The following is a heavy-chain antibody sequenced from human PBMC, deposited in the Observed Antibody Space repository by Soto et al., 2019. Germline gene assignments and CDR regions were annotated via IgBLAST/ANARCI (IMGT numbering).Heavy chain of an antibody. D-gene: IGHD3-22*01. CDR1: GGSISSYY. J-gene: IGHJ4*02. Sequence: SETLSLTCTVSGGSISSYYWSWIRQPPGKGLEWIGYIYYSGSTNYNPSLKSRVTISVDTSKNQFSLKLSSVTAADTAVYYSARGSRDSSGYYYGEYYFDYWGQGTLVTVSS. V-gene: IGHV4-59*01. CDR3: ARGSRDSSGYYYGEYYFDY. CDR2: IYYSGST.